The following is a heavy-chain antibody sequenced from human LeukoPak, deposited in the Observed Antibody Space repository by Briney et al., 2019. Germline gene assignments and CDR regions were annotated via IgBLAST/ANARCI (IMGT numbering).Heavy chain of an antibody. CDR2: MSVSGGST. V-gene: IGHV3-23*01. D-gene: IGHD4-17*01. J-gene: IGHJ4*02. CDR3: VTVTSDY. CDR1: RFTFSSSG. Sequence: GESLRLSCVASRFTFSSSGMSWVRQPPGKGLEWVSAMSVSGGSTYYADSVKGRFTMSRDNSKNTLYLQMNGLRAEDTAVYYCVTVTSDYWGQGTLVTVSS.